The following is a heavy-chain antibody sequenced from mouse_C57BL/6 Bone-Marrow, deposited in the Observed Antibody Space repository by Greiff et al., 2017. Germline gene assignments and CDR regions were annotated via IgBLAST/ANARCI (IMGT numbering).Heavy chain of an antibody. J-gene: IGHJ1*03. CDR2: IYPRSGNT. CDR1: GYTFTSYG. Sequence: VQLQQSGAELARPGASVKLSCKASGYTFTSYGISWVKQRTGQGLEWIGEIYPRSGNTYYNEKFKGKATLTADKSSSTAYMELRSLTSEDSAVYFCAREDYGSSLYWYCDVWGTGTTVTVSS. D-gene: IGHD1-1*01. CDR3: AREDYGSSLYWYCDV. V-gene: IGHV1-81*01.